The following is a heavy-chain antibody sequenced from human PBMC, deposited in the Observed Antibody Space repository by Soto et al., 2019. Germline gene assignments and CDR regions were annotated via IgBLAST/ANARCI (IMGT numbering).Heavy chain of an antibody. V-gene: IGHV5-51*01. D-gene: IGHD5-12*01. Sequence: PGESLKISCLGSGYSFTSYWIAWVRQMPGKGLEWMGIFYPGDSDSRYSPSFEGQVTMSVDKSINTAYLQWRSLKASDAAIYYCAREGEMATGPRGSRYDYWGQGTVVTVSS. CDR3: AREGEMATGPRGSRYDY. J-gene: IGHJ4*02. CDR1: GYSFTSYW. CDR2: FYPGDSDS.